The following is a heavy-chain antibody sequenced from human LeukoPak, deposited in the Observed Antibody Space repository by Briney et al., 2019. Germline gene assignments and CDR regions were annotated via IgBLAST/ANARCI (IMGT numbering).Heavy chain of an antibody. D-gene: IGHD4-17*01. CDR2: IRGSGDST. CDR3: AKDFAVTTDY. Sequence: PGGSLRLSCAASGFTFSSYAMNWVRRAPGKGLEWVSGIRGSGDSTYYADSVKGRFTISRDNSKNTLFLQMNSLRAEDTAVYYCAKDFAVTTDYWGQGTLVTVSS. J-gene: IGHJ4*02. V-gene: IGHV3-23*01. CDR1: GFTFSSYA.